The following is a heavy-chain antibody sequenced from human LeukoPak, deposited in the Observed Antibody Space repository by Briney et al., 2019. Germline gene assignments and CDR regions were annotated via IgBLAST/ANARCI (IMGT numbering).Heavy chain of an antibody. CDR3: VSRFYSHPPFDP. CDR1: GFTFSVYN. J-gene: IGHJ5*02. Sequence: GESLRLSCAASGFTFSVYNMSWVRQAPGKGLEWVSSISSRSGSTDYADSVKGRFTMSRDNARNSLYLQMNSLRAEDTAVYYCVSRFYSHPPFDPWGQGTLVTVSS. V-gene: IGHV3-21*06. D-gene: IGHD3-10*01. CDR2: ISSRSGST.